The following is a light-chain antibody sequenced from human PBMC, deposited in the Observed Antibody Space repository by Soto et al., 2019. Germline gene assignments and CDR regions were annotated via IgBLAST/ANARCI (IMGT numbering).Light chain of an antibody. Sequence: EIVLAQSPGTLSLSPGEGATLSCRASQSVSTGYFAWYQQKPGQAPRLLIYGISRRASGIPDRFYGSGSGTDFTLIISRLEPEDSAVYYCQDYGTPGTFGQGTKVEIK. J-gene: IGKJ1*01. CDR3: QDYGTPGT. CDR2: GIS. CDR1: QSVSTGY. V-gene: IGKV3-20*01.